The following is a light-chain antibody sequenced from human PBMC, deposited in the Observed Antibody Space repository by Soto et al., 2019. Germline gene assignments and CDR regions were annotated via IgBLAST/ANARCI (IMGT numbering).Light chain of an antibody. Sequence: DIQMTQSPSTLSASVGGRVTITCRASQSIGTWLAWYQQKPGKAPKLLIYDASSLERGVPSRFSGGGSGTEFTLTITSLQPDDFGTYYCQQYNGHTWRFGQGTKVDIK. J-gene: IGKJ1*01. V-gene: IGKV1-5*01. CDR1: QSIGTW. CDR2: DAS. CDR3: QQYNGHTWR.